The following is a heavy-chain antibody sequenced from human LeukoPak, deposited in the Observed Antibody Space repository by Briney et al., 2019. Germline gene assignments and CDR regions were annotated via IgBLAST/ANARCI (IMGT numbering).Heavy chain of an antibody. CDR2: IYYSGST. CDR3: ARDGSMVRGVIRDY. CDR1: GGSISSSSYY. Sequence: SETLSLTCTVSGGSISSSSYYWGWIRQPQGKGLEWIGSIYYSGSTYYNPSLKSRVTISVDTSKNQFSLKLSSVTAADTAVYYCARDGSMVRGVIRDYWGQGTLVTVSS. D-gene: IGHD3-10*01. V-gene: IGHV4-39*07. J-gene: IGHJ4*02.